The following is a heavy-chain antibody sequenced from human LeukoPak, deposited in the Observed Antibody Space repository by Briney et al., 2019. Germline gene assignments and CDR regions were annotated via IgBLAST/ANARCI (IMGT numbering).Heavy chain of an antibody. CDR1: GFTFSSYA. V-gene: IGHV3-30-3*01. CDR2: ISYDGSNK. Sequence: GRSLRLSCAASGFTFSSYAMHWVRQAPGKGLEWVAVISYDGSNKYYADSVKGRFTISRDNSKNTLCLQMNSLRAEDTAVYYCARGYSGYVLPTTYYYYMDVWGKGTTVTVSS. D-gene: IGHD5-12*01. J-gene: IGHJ6*03. CDR3: ARGYSGYVLPTTYYYYMDV.